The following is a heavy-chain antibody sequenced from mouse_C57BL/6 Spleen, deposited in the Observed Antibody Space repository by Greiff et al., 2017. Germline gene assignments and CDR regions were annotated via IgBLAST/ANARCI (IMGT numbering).Heavy chain of an antibody. Sequence: EVKLVESGPGMVKPSQSLSLTCTVTGYSITSGYDWHWIRHFPGNKLEWMGYISYSGSTNYNPSLKSRISITHDTSKNHFFLKLNSVTTEDTATYYCARAGDYYYGSRAGGFAYWGQGTLVTVSA. CDR2: ISYSGST. D-gene: IGHD1-1*01. V-gene: IGHV3-1*01. CDR1: GYSITSGYD. J-gene: IGHJ3*01. CDR3: ARAGDYYYGSRAGGFAY.